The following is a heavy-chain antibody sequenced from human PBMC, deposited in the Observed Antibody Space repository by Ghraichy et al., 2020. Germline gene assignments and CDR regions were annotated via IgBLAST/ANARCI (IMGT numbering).Heavy chain of an antibody. CDR1: GFTFSSYD. Sequence: GGSLRLSCAASGFTFSSYDMHWVRRAPGKGLEWVAIISYDGDKKYYADSVKGRFTISRDNSKNTLYLQMNSLRVEDTAVYYCAKRYSYGLDYWGQGTLVTVSS. CDR2: ISYDGDKK. D-gene: IGHD5-18*01. J-gene: IGHJ4*02. V-gene: IGHV3-30*18. CDR3: AKRYSYGLDY.